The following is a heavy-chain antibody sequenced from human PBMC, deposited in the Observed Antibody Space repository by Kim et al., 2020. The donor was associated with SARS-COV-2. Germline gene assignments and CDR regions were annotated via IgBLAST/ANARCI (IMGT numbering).Heavy chain of an antibody. CDR2: INHSGST. J-gene: IGHJ4*02. CDR3: AARAIVEMATANFDY. D-gene: IGHD3-22*01. V-gene: IGHV4-34*01. CDR1: GGSFSGYY. Sequence: SETLSLTCAVYGGSFSGYYWSWIRQPPGKGLEWIGEINHSGSTNYNPSLKSRVTISVDTSKNQFSLKLSSVTAADTAVYYCAARAIVEMATANFDYWGQGTLVTVSS.